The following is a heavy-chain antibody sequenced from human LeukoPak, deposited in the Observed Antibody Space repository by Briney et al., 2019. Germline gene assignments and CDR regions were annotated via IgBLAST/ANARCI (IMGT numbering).Heavy chain of an antibody. Sequence: GGSLRFSCAASGFTFSSYEMNWVRQAPGKGLEWVSDISSSGSAIYYADSVKGRFTISRDNAKNSLYLQMNSLRAEDTAVYYCARTPVYYYYITDVWGKGTTVSASS. J-gene: IGHJ6*03. CDR3: ARTPVYYYYITDV. V-gene: IGHV3-48*03. CDR2: ISSSGSAI. D-gene: IGHD6-19*01. CDR1: GFTFSSYE.